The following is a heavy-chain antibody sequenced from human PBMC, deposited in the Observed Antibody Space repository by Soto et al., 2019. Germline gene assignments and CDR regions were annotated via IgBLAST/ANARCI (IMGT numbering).Heavy chain of an antibody. CDR2: IYHSGST. CDR1: GGSISSSNW. J-gene: IGHJ4*02. D-gene: IGHD2-2*01. CDR3: ARDLPAAERTPSKDYFDY. Sequence: SETLSLTCAVSGGSISSSNWWSWVRQPPGKGLEWIGEIYHSGSTNYNPSLKSRVTISVDKSKNQFSLKLSSVTAADTAVYYCARDLPAAERTPSKDYFDYWGQGTLVTVSS. V-gene: IGHV4-4*02.